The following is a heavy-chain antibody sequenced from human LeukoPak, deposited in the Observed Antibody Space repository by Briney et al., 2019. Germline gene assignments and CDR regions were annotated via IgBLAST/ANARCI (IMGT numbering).Heavy chain of an antibody. CDR3: ARDRVVVVPAALGETITIHYGMDV. J-gene: IGHJ6*02. Sequence: PSETLSLTCTVSGGSISSGGYYWSWIRQHPGKGLEWVGNIYYSGSTYYNPSLKSRVTISVDKSKNQFSLKLSSVTGAVTAVYYCARDRVVVVPAALGETITIHYGMDVWGQGTTVTVSS. CDR1: GGSISSGGYY. CDR2: IYYSGST. V-gene: IGHV4-31*03. D-gene: IGHD2-2*01.